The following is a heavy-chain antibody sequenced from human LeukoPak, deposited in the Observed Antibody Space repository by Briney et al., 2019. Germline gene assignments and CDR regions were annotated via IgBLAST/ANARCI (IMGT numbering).Heavy chain of an antibody. Sequence: GGSLRLSCVASGSIFDNYALSWVRQAPGKGLEWVSRINSDGSSTSYADSVKGRFTISRDNAKNTLYLQMNSLRAEDTAVYYCARVRSGSSAGNYGMDVWGQGTTVTVSS. D-gene: IGHD1-26*01. CDR1: GSIFDNYA. CDR3: ARVRSGSSAGNYGMDV. CDR2: INSDGSST. J-gene: IGHJ6*02. V-gene: IGHV3-74*01.